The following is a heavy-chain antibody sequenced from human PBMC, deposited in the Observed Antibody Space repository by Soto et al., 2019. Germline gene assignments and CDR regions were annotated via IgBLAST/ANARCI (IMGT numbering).Heavy chain of an antibody. Sequence: EVQLVESRGGLVQPGGSLRLPCAGAGFSVSNSYMGWVRQAPGKGLEWISAIHSGGTTYDADSVKGRFTISRDTSKNTVYLQMNSLRVEETAVYYCARDSNSRARFGYWGQGSLVIVSS. CDR2: IHSGGTT. J-gene: IGHJ4*02. V-gene: IGHV3-66*01. CDR3: ARDSNSRARFGY. CDR1: GFSVSNSY.